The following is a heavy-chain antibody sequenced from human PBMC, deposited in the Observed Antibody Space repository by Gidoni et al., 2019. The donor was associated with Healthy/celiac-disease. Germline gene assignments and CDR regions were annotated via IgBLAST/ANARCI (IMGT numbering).Heavy chain of an antibody. V-gene: IGHV4-34*01. CDR1: GGSFSGYY. Sequence: QVQLQQWGAGLLKPSETLSLTCAVYGGSFSGYYWSWLRQPPGKGLEWIGEINHSVSTNYNPSLKSRVTISVDTSKNQFSLKLSSVTAADTAVYYCARGVIDYYDSSGYYYLGPYFDYWGQGTLVTVSS. CDR3: ARGVIDYYDSSGYYYLGPYFDY. J-gene: IGHJ4*02. CDR2: INHSVST. D-gene: IGHD3-22*01.